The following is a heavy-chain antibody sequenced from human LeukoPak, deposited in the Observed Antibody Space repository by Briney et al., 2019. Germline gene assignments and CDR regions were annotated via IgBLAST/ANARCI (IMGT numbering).Heavy chain of an antibody. V-gene: IGHV4-39*07. CDR3: ARDRFDDSSGYYYHYYYYMDV. Sequence: SETLSLICTVSGGSILSSSYYWGWIRQPPGNRLEWIGSIYYSGSTHYNPSLKSRVTISVDTSKNQFSLKLSSVTAADTAVYYCARDRFDDSSGYYYHYYYYMDVWGKGTTVTVSS. J-gene: IGHJ6*03. D-gene: IGHD3-22*01. CDR1: GGSILSSSYY. CDR2: IYYSGST.